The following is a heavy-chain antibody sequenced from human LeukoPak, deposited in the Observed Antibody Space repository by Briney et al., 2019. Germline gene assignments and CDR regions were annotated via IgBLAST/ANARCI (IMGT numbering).Heavy chain of an antibody. J-gene: IGHJ4*02. CDR3: ARVQRGYSYGLDY. CDR2: IKQDGSEK. D-gene: IGHD5-18*01. CDR1: GFIFSNYW. Sequence: PGGSLRLSCAASGFIFSNYWMNWVRQAPGKGVEWVAKIKQDGSEKYYVDSVKGRFTISRDNAKNSLYLQMNSLRAEDTAVYYCARVQRGYSYGLDYWGQGTLVTVSS. V-gene: IGHV3-7*01.